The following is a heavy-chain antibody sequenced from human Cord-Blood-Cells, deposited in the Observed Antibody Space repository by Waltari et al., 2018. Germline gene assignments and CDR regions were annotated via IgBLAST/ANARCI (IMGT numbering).Heavy chain of an antibody. D-gene: IGHD6-13*01. V-gene: IGHV4-34*01. CDR2: INHSGST. Sequence: QVQLQQWGAGLLKPSETLSLTCAVYGGSFSGYYWSWIRQPPGKGLEWIGEINHSGSTNYNPSLKSRVTISVDTSKNQVSLKLSSVTAADTAVYYCARGNRAAAFDYWGQGTLVTVSS. J-gene: IGHJ4*02. CDR1: GGSFSGYY. CDR3: ARGNRAAAFDY.